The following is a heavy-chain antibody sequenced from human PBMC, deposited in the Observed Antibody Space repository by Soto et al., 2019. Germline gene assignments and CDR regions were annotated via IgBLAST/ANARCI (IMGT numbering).Heavy chain of an antibody. CDR3: ARVTSGYFSGHFDY. V-gene: IGHV3-23*01. Sequence: GSLRLSCAASGFTFSSYAMSWVRQAPGKGLEWVSAISGSGGSTYYADSVKGRFTISRDNSKNTLYLQMNSLRAEDTAVYYCARVTSGYFSGHFDYWGQGTLVTVSS. CDR2: ISGSGGST. J-gene: IGHJ4*02. D-gene: IGHD3-22*01. CDR1: GFTFSSYA.